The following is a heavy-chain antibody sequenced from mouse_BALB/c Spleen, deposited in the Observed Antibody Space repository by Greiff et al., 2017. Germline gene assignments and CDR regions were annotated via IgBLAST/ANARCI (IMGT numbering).Heavy chain of an antibody. Sequence: EVQRVESGGGLVKPGGSLKLSCAASGFTFSSYTMSWVRQTPEKRLEWVATISSGGSYTYYPDSVKGRFTISRDNAKNTLYLQMSSLKSEDTAMYYCTREGGNYDYYAMDYWGQGTSVTVSS. CDR2: ISSGGSYT. J-gene: IGHJ4*01. CDR3: TREGGNYDYYAMDY. CDR1: GFTFSSYT. D-gene: IGHD2-1*01. V-gene: IGHV5-6-4*01.